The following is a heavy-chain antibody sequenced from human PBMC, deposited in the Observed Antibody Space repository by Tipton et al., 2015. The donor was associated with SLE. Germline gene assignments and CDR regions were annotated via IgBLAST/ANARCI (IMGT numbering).Heavy chain of an antibody. CDR3: ARSVQLERRPFDY. CDR1: GFSFDDYG. CDR2: LNWSGVTT. D-gene: IGHD1-1*01. Sequence: SLRLSCVASGFSFDDYGMSWVRQAPGKGLEWICGLNWSGVTTEYADSAKGRFTISRDNAKNSLYLQMNSLRAEDTAVYYCARSVQLERRPFDYWGQGTLVTVSS. J-gene: IGHJ4*02. V-gene: IGHV3-20*04.